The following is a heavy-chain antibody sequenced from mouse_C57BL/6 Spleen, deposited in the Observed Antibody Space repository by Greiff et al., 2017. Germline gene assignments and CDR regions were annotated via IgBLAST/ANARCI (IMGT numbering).Heavy chain of an antibody. CDR3: ARLGYDYDAYYFDY. J-gene: IGHJ2*01. D-gene: IGHD2-4*01. CDR2: IYPGDGDT. Sequence: QVQLQQSGPELVKPGASVKISCKASGYAFSSSWMNWVKQRPGKGLEWIGRIYPGDGDTNYNGKFKGKATLTADKSSSTAYMQLSSLTSEDSAVYFCARLGYDYDAYYFDYWGQGTTLTVSS. CDR1: GYAFSSSW. V-gene: IGHV1-82*01.